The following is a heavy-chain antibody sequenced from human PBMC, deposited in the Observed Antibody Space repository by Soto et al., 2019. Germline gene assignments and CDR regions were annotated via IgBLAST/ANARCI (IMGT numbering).Heavy chain of an antibody. V-gene: IGHV3-23*01. D-gene: IGHD3-3*01. CDR3: AKITRS. CDR2: ISGDGKAT. CDR1: GFTISSSA. J-gene: IGHJ5*02. Sequence: EVQVLESGGGLVQPGGSPRLSCAASGFTISSSAMTWVRQAPGKGLEWISSISGDGKATYYADSVKGRFTISRDSSKTTLYLQMNGLRVEDTATYFCAKITRSWGRGTLVTVAS.